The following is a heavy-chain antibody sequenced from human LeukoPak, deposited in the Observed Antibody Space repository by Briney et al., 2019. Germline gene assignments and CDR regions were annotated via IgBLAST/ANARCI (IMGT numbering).Heavy chain of an antibody. CDR2: IWYDGSNK. CDR3: ARDQGIVATRPGYYYGMDV. CDR1: GFTFSSYG. V-gene: IGHV3-33*01. D-gene: IGHD5-12*01. J-gene: IGHJ6*02. Sequence: PGGSLRLSCAASGFTFSSYGMHWVRQAPGKGLEWVAVIWYDGSNKYYADSVKGRFTISRDNSKNTLYLQMNSLRAEDTAVYYCARDQGIVATRPGYYYGMDVWGQGTTVTVSS.